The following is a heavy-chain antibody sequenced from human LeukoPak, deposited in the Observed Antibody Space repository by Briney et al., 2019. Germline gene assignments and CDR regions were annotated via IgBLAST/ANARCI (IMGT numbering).Heavy chain of an antibody. D-gene: IGHD2-8*01. CDR1: GYTFTGYY. CDR2: INPNSGGT. Sequence: ASVKVSCKASGYTFTGYYMHWVRQAPGQGLEWMGWINPNSGGTNYAQKFQGRVTMTRDTSISTAYMELSRLRSDDTAVYYCARDRTIALPLARTEYYSDYWGQGTLVTVSS. J-gene: IGHJ4*02. V-gene: IGHV1-2*02. CDR3: ARDRTIALPLARTEYYSDY.